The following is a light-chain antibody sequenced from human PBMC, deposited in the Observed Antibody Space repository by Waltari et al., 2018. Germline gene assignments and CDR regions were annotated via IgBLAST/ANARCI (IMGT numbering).Light chain of an antibody. CDR3: QQVIFYPLT. Sequence: DIQLTQSPSFLSASVGDRVTIACRASQGISSQLAWYQQKPGNAPKLLIYPASTLQSGVPSRFGGSGSGTEVTLTISSLQPEDFATYYCQQVIFYPLTFGGGTKVDIK. J-gene: IGKJ4*01. CDR2: PAS. V-gene: IGKV1-9*01. CDR1: QGISSQ.